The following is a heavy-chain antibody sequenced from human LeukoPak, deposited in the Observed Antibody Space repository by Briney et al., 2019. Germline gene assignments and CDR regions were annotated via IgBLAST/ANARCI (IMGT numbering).Heavy chain of an antibody. J-gene: IGHJ4*02. CDR1: GLSFSTYD. CDR2: TVSSTRTM. V-gene: IGHV3-48*03. D-gene: IGHD5-18*01. CDR3: ASLLYGYSYGPFHH. Sequence: GGSLRLSCAASGLSFSTYDMTSVCQAPGKGLEWVSYTVSSTRTMYYAESLKGRFIISRDNAKNSLYLQIDSLRAEDTAIYYCASLLYGYSYGPFHHWGQGTLVTVSS.